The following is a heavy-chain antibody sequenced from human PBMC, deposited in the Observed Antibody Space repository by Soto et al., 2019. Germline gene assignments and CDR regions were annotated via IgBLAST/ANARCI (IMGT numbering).Heavy chain of an antibody. CDR1: GGSIRSSSYY. D-gene: IGHD3-16*01. J-gene: IGHJ6*02. CDR3: ARHDLSGNEVWGLGYYYGMDV. CDR2: IYYSGST. V-gene: IGHV4-39*01. Sequence: PSETLSLTCTVSGGSIRSSSYYWGWIRKPPGKGLEWIGSIYYSGSTYYNPSLKSRVTISVDTSKNQFSLKLSSVTAADTAVYYCARHDLSGNEVWGLGYYYGMDVWGQGTTVTVSS.